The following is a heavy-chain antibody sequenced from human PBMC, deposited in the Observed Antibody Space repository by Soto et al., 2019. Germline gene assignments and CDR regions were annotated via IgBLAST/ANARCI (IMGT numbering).Heavy chain of an antibody. CDR1: GFTFSSYG. Sequence: QVQLVESGGGVVQPGRSLRLSCAASGFTFSSYGMHWVRQAPGKGLEWVAVIWYDGSNKYYADSVKGRFTISRDNSKNTLYLQMNSLRAEDMAVYYCARGSRSGFDFDYWGQGTLVTVSS. J-gene: IGHJ4*02. V-gene: IGHV3-33*01. CDR3: ARGSRSGFDFDY. CDR2: IWYDGSNK. D-gene: IGHD3-3*01.